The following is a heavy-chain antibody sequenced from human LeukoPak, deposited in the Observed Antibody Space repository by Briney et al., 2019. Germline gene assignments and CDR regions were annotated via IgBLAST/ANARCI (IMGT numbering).Heavy chain of an antibody. Sequence: PGRSLSLSCSASGFTFSSYDMHWVRQAPGKGLKGWAVISYDGSNKYYADSVKGRFTISRDNSKNTLYLQMNSLRAEDRAVYYCARETYGSGLFDYWGQGTLVTVSS. D-gene: IGHD3-10*01. CDR2: ISYDGSNK. CDR1: GFTFSSYD. CDR3: ARETYGSGLFDY. V-gene: IGHV3-30*04. J-gene: IGHJ4*02.